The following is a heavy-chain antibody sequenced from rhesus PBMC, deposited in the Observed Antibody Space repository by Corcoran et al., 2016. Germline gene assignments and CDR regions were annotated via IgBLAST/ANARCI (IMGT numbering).Heavy chain of an antibody. CDR1: GASLSSPL. D-gene: IGHD4-29*01. CDR3: ARGQAATPFDY. CDR2: INGNSGST. V-gene: IGHV4-80*01. J-gene: IGHJ4*01. Sequence: QVQLQESGPGLVKPSETLSLTCPVSGASLSSPLCSWIRHGPGKGREWIGEINGNSGSTNYNPPLKRRVTISKDAAKNQLSLMLSSVTAADTAMYHCARGQAATPFDYWGQGVLVTVSS.